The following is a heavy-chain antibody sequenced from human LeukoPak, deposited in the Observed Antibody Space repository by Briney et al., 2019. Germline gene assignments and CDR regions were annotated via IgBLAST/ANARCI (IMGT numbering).Heavy chain of an antibody. CDR2: INPSGGST. Sequence: ASVKVSCKASGYTFTSYYMHWVRQAPGQGLEWRGIINPSGGSTSYAQKFQGRVTMTRDTSTSTVYMELSSLRSEDTAVYYCARDWPTMGDAFDIWGQGTMVTVSS. D-gene: IGHD3-10*01. J-gene: IGHJ3*02. V-gene: IGHV1-46*03. CDR1: GYTFTSYY. CDR3: ARDWPTMGDAFDI.